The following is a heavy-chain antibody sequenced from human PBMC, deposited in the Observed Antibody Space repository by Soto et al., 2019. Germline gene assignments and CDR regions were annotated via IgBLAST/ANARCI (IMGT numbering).Heavy chain of an antibody. CDR2: FDPEDGET. Sequence: EASVKVSCKVSGYTLTELSMRWVRQAPGKGLEWMGGFDPEDGETIYAQKFQGRVTMTEDTSTDTAYMELSSLRSEDTAVYYCATERKYGSGSYPFDYWGQGTLVTVSS. CDR3: ATERKYGSGSYPFDY. D-gene: IGHD3-10*01. CDR1: GYTLTELS. V-gene: IGHV1-24*01. J-gene: IGHJ4*02.